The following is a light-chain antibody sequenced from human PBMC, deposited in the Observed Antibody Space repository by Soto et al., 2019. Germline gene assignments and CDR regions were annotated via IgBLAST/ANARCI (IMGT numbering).Light chain of an antibody. CDR1: QDIRDD. V-gene: IGKV1-17*01. CDR2: AAS. Sequence: DIQMNQSPSSLSASLGDRVTITFLASQDIRDDLGWYQKKPGKAPKRLIYAASSLQSGVPSRLRGSGYGTELTITISGMQTEDFETYYCLQHHSYLWTFGQGTKVDIK. J-gene: IGKJ1*01. CDR3: LQHHSYLWT.